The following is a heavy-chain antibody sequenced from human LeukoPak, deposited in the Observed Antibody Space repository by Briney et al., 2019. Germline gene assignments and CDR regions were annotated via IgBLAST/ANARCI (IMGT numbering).Heavy chain of an antibody. D-gene: IGHD1-26*01. CDR2: IESDGSGT. CDR1: GFTFSSDW. CDR3: ARDRSFSLDY. Sequence: GGSLRLSCAASGFTFSSDWMHWVRKAPGKGLVWVSRIESDGSGTTYADFVKGRFTISRENAKNTLYLQMNSLRAEDTAVYFCARDRSFSLDYWGQGTLVTVSA. J-gene: IGHJ4*02. V-gene: IGHV3-74*01.